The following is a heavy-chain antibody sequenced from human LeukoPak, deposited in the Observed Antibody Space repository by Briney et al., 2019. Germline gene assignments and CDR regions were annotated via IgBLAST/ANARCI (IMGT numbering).Heavy chain of an antibody. J-gene: IGHJ4*02. CDR3: ARDKSEYDSSGRGDY. V-gene: IGHV3-74*03. CDR2: INGDGSYT. Sequence: PGGSLSLSCAASGFAFSSYWMHWVRQVPGKGLVLLSRINGDGSYTKYADSVKGRFTISRDNAQNTLFLQMNRLTAEDTAVYFCARDKSEYDSSGRGDYWGQGTLVTVSS. D-gene: IGHD3-22*01. CDR1: GFAFSSYW.